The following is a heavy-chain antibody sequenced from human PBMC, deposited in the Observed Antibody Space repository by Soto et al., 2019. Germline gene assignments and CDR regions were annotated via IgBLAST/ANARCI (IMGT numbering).Heavy chain of an antibody. CDR2: INPNSGGT. Sequence: ASVKVSCKASGYTFTGYYMHWVRQAPGQGLEWMGWINPNSGGTNYAQKFQGWVTMTRDTSISTAYMELSRLRSDDTAVYYCARGAKGIAAAGDAFDIWGQGTMVTVSS. D-gene: IGHD6-13*01. CDR1: GYTFTGYY. J-gene: IGHJ3*02. V-gene: IGHV1-2*04. CDR3: ARGAKGIAAAGDAFDI.